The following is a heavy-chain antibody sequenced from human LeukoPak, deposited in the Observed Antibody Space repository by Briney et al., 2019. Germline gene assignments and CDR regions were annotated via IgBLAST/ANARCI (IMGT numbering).Heavy chain of an antibody. J-gene: IGHJ3*02. Sequence: GGSLRLSCAASGFTFSSYAMSWVRQAPGKGLEWVSAISGSGGSTYYADSVKGRFTISRDNSKNTLYLQMKSLRAEDTAVYYCAKLVVALDAFDXWGQGTMVTVSS. CDR1: GFTFSSYA. V-gene: IGHV3-23*01. CDR3: AKLVVALDAFDX. CDR2: ISGSGGST. D-gene: IGHD2-15*01.